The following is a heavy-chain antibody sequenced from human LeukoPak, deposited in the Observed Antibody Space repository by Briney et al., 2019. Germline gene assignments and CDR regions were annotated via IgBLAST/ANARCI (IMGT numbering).Heavy chain of an antibody. Sequence: PSETLSLTCAINGGSFRGYYVTWIRQAPGKELEWIGEINPRGSTIHNPSLKSRVTISLDTSKNQFSLKLSSVTAADTAVYYCARETKLLANPQYYFFMDVWGKGTTVTVSS. CDR1: GGSFRGYY. D-gene: IGHD2-15*01. CDR2: INPRGST. CDR3: ARETKLLANPQYYFFMDV. V-gene: IGHV4-34*01. J-gene: IGHJ6*03.